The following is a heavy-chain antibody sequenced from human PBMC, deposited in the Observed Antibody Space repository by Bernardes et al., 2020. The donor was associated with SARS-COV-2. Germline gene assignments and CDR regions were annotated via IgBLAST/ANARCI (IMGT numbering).Heavy chain of an antibody. J-gene: IGHJ5*02. D-gene: IGHD3-10*01. CDR3: ARHASGSTSNVWFDP. CDR1: GYTFTNYG. V-gene: IGHV1-18*01. CDR2: ISAYNGNT. Sequence: AALKDYCKASGYTFTNYGISWVRQAPGQELEWMGWISAYNGNTNYAQKLQGRVTMTTDTSTSTAYMELRSLRSDDTAVYYCARHASGSTSNVWFDPWGQGTLVTVAS.